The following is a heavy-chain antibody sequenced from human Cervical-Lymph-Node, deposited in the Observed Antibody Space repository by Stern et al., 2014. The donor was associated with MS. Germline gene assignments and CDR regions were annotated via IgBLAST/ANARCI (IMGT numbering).Heavy chain of an antibody. J-gene: IGHJ3*02. CDR3: VRQLAPNGFDI. CDR2: IYPGDSDI. CDR1: GYSFTDYW. D-gene: IGHD6-13*01. V-gene: IGHV5-51*01. Sequence: EVQLLESGAEVRKPGESLKISCKTSGYSFTDYWIGWVRQMSGKGLEWMGFIYPGDSDIRYSPSFQGQVTISADRSISTAYLQWSSLKASDIDMYYCVRQLAPNGFDIWGRGTMVTVSS.